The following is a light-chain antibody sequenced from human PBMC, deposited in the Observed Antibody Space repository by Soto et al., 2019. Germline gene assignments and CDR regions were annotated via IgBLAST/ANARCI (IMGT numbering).Light chain of an antibody. V-gene: IGLV2-14*01. Sequence: QSVLTQPASVSGSPGQSITISCTGTSSDVGSYNYVSWYQQHPGKAPKVLIYDVSNRPSGVSDRFSGSKSGNTASLTISGLQAEDEADYYCSSYTGSNTMVLGGGTNLTVL. J-gene: IGLJ2*01. CDR1: SSDVGSYNY. CDR3: SSYTGSNTMV. CDR2: DVS.